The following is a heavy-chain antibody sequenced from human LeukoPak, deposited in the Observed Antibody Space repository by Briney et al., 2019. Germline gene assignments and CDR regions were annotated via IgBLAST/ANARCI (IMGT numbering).Heavy chain of an antibody. V-gene: IGHV1-69*01. J-gene: IGHJ4*02. Sequence: SVTLSCKASGGTFSSYAISWVRQAPGQGLEWMGGIIPIFGTANYAQKFQGRVTITADESTSTAYMELSSLRSEDTAVYYCARDFFAGYNFFDYWGGGTLINVSS. D-gene: IGHD5-18*01. CDR3: ARDFFAGYNFFDY. CDR2: IIPIFGTA. CDR1: GGTFSSYA.